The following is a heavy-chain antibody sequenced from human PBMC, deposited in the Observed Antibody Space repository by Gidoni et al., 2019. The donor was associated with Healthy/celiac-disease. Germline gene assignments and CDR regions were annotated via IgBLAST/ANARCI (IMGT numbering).Heavy chain of an antibody. Sequence: QVQLQQWGAGLLKPSETLSLTCAVYGGSFSGYYWSWIRQPPGKGLEWIGEINHSGSTNYNPSLKSRVTISVDTSKNQFSLKLSSVTAADTAVYYCARNTGYSSGWYNYWGQGTLVTVSS. J-gene: IGHJ4*02. CDR3: ARNTGYSSGWYNY. V-gene: IGHV4-34*01. CDR1: GGSFSGYY. CDR2: INHSGST. D-gene: IGHD6-19*01.